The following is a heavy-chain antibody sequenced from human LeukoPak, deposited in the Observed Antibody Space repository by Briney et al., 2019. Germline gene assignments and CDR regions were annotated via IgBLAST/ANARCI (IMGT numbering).Heavy chain of an antibody. CDR3: ARSYYDSSGYDY. D-gene: IGHD3-22*01. Sequence: PGGSLRLSCAASGFTVSSNYMNWVRQAPGKGLQWVSVIYSGGSTYYADSVKGRFTISRDNSKNTLYLQMNNLRAEDTAVYYRARSYYDSSGYDYWGQGTLVTVSS. V-gene: IGHV3-66*01. CDR1: GFTVSSNY. CDR2: IYSGGST. J-gene: IGHJ4*02.